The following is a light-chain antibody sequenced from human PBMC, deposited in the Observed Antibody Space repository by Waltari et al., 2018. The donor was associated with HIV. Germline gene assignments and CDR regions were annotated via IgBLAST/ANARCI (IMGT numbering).Light chain of an antibody. CDR3: CSYVGSRTFVV. CDR1: SSDVGGYNL. CDR2: EVT. Sequence: QSALTQPASVSGSPGQSITLSCTGTSSDVGGYNLVSWYQQHPGKAPKLMIYEVTKRPSGVSNRFSGSKSGNTASLTISGLQAEDEADYYCCSYVGSRTFVVLGGGTKLIVL. V-gene: IGLV2-23*02. J-gene: IGLJ2*01.